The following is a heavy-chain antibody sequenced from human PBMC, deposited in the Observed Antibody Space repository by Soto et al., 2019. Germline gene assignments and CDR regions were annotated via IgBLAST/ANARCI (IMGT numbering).Heavy chain of an antibody. Sequence: GGSLRLSCAASGFTFSSYAMSWVRQAPGKGLEWVSAISGSGGSTYYADSVKGRFTISRDNSKNTLYLQMNSLRAEDTAVYYCAKYGGYYYDSSGYYDFDIWGQGTMVTVSS. CDR1: GFTFSSYA. CDR3: AKYGGYYYDSSGYYDFDI. J-gene: IGHJ3*02. D-gene: IGHD3-22*01. V-gene: IGHV3-23*01. CDR2: ISGSGGST.